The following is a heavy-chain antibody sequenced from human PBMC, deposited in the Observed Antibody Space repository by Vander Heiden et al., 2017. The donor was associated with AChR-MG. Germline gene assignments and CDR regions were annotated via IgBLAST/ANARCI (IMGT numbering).Heavy chain of an antibody. D-gene: IGHD5-12*01. CDR2: MNPNSDNT. J-gene: IGHJ4*02. Sequence: QVQLVQSGAAVTKPGASVKVSCKASGYTFTSYDITWVRQAAGQGLEWMGWMNPNSDNTGYAQKFQCRVTMTMNTSIRTAYMELSSLTSEDTAVYYCARGGYGGSDYWGQGTLVTVSS. CDR1: GYTFTSYD. V-gene: IGHV1-8*01. CDR3: ARGGYGGSDY.